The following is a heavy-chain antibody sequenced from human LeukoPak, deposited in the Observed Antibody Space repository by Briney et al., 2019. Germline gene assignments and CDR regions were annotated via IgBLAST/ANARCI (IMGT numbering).Heavy chain of an antibody. J-gene: IGHJ6*03. CDR2: INPNSGGT. D-gene: IGHD3-9*01. CDR3: ARDNELRYFDWSPRYYSYYYMDV. CDR1: GYTFTGYY. Sequence: GASVKVSCKASGYTFTGYYMHQVRQAPGQGLEWMGWINPNSGGTNYAQKFLGRVNMTRDTSISTAYMELSRLRSDDTAVYYCARDNELRYFDWSPRYYSYYYMDVWGKGTTVTVSS. V-gene: IGHV1-2*02.